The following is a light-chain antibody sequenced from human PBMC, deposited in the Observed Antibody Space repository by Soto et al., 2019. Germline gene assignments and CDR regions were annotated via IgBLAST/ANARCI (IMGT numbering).Light chain of an antibody. CDR2: AAS. V-gene: IGKV1-39*01. J-gene: IGKJ1*01. Sequence: DIQMTQSPSSLSASVGDRVTITCRASQSISSYLNWYQQKPGKAPKLLIYAASSLQSGVPSRFSGSGSGTAFTLTSSSLQPEDFATYYCQQSYSTSWTFGQGTKVEIK. CDR3: QQSYSTSWT. CDR1: QSISSY.